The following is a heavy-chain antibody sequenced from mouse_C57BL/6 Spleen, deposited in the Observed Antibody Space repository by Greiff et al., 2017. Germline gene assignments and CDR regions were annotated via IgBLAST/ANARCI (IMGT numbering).Heavy chain of an antibody. V-gene: IGHV1-18*01. Sequence: EVQLQQSGPELVKPGASVKIPCKASGYTFTDYNMDWVKQSHGKSLEWIGDINPNTGGTIYNQKFKGKATLTVDKSSSTAYMELRSLTSEDTAVYYCARTLYGNYFPFDYWGQGTTLTVSS. CDR2: INPNTGGT. D-gene: IGHD2-1*01. CDR3: ARTLYGNYFPFDY. CDR1: GYTFTDYN. J-gene: IGHJ2*01.